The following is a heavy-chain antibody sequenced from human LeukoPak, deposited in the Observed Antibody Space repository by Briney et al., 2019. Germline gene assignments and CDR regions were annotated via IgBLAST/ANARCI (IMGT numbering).Heavy chain of an antibody. D-gene: IGHD3-10*01. CDR3: ARVTLIRGPPPV. Sequence: GGSLRLSCAASGFTFSDYYMSWIRQAPGKGLEWVSYISSSSSYTNYADSVKGRFTISRDNAKNSLYLQMNSLRVEDTAVYYCARVTLIRGPPPVWGRGTLVTVSS. CDR2: ISSSSSYT. J-gene: IGHJ4*02. V-gene: IGHV3-11*03. CDR1: GFTFSDYY.